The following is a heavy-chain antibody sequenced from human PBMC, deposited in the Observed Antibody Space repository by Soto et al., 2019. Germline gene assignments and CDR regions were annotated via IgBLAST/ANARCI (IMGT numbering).Heavy chain of an antibody. D-gene: IGHD1-1*01. Sequence: QVHLVQSGAEVKKPGSSVKVSCKASGDTFSSFAISWVRQAPGQGLEWMGGIIPIFRTPKYGQKFQGRVTITAHEPTSTAYMGLSSLRSEDTAVYYCARDKDREQLGGNYYYALDVWGQGTTVIASS. V-gene: IGHV1-69*12. J-gene: IGHJ6*02. CDR1: GDTFSSFA. CDR3: ARDKDREQLGGNYYYALDV. CDR2: IIPIFRTP.